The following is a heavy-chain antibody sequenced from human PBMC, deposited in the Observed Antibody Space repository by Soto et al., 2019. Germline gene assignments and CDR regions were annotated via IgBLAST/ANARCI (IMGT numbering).Heavy chain of an antibody. D-gene: IGHD6-19*01. Sequence: PGGSLRLSCAASGFTFSNAWMSWVRQAPGKGLEWVGRIKSKTDGGTTDYAAPVKGRFTISRDDSKNTLYLQMNSLKTEDTAVYYCTTDPSSLAGAFFDYWGQGTLVTVSS. CDR2: IKSKTDGGTT. CDR3: TTDPSSLAGAFFDY. V-gene: IGHV3-15*01. J-gene: IGHJ4*02. CDR1: GFTFSNAW.